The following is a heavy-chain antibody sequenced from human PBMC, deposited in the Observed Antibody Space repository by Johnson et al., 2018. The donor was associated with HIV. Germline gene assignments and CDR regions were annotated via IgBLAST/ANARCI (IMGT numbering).Heavy chain of an antibody. J-gene: IGHJ3*02. CDR3: ARDKYCSGGSCYLDAFDI. CDR2: IKQDGNEK. D-gene: IGHD2-15*01. Sequence: VQLVESEGGLVQPGGSLRLSCAASGFRFSNYWMSWVRQAPGKGLEWVANIKQDGNEKYSVDSVKGRFTISRDNAKNSLYLQMNSLRVEDTAVYYCARDKYCSGGSCYLDAFDIWGQGTMVIVSS. CDR1: GFRFSNYW. V-gene: IGHV3-7*01.